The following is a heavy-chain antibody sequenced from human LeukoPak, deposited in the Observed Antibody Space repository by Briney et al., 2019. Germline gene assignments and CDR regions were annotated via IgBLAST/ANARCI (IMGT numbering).Heavy chain of an antibody. D-gene: IGHD2-15*01. CDR1: GFIVSSNY. V-gene: IGHV3-66*01. Sequence: GRSLRLSCAASGFIVSSNYMNWVRQAPGKGLEWVSVLYSGGSTYYADSVKGRFTISRDNSKNTLYLQMNSLRAEDTAVYYCARSGGSCYSDPCMDVWGQGTTVTVSS. CDR2: LYSGGST. CDR3: ARSGGSCYSDPCMDV. J-gene: IGHJ6*02.